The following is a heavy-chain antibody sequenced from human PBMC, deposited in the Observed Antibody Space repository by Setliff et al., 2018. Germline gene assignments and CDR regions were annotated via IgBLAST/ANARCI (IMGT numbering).Heavy chain of an antibody. Sequence: ASVKVSCKASGGTFSSYAISWVRQATGQGLEWMGWINPNSGNTGYAQNFQGRVTMTRNTSISTAYMELSSLRFDDTAVYYCVRAGLTAISNGLDYWGQGTPVTVSS. D-gene: IGHD2-21*02. J-gene: IGHJ4*02. CDR3: VRAGLTAISNGLDY. CDR1: GGTFSSYA. CDR2: INPNSGNT. V-gene: IGHV1-8*02.